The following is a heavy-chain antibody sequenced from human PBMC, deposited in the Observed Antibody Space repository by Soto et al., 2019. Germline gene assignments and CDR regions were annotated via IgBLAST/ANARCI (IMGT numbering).Heavy chain of an antibody. CDR1: GFNFSSYA. D-gene: IGHD2-2*01. CDR3: AKQPRDIVVVPAPNDAFDI. J-gene: IGHJ3*02. Sequence: PGGSLRLSCAASGFNFSSYAMSWVRQAPGKGLEWVSAISGSGGSTYYADSVKGRFTISRDNSKNTLYLQMNSLRAEDTAVYYCAKQPRDIVVVPAPNDAFDIWGQGTMVTVSS. CDR2: ISGSGGST. V-gene: IGHV3-23*01.